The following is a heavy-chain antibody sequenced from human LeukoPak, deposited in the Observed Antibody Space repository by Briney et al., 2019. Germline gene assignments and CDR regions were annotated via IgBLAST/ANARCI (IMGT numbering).Heavy chain of an antibody. CDR2: ISSSGSTI. J-gene: IGHJ3*02. CDR3: ARLVSGYGYGHDAFDI. CDR1: GFTFSSYE. Sequence: PGGSLRLSCAASGFTFSSYEMNWVRQAPGKGLEWVSYISSSGSTIYYADSVKGRFTISRDNAKNSLYLQMNSLRAEDTAVYYCARLVSGYGYGHDAFDIWGQGTMVTVSS. D-gene: IGHD5-18*01. V-gene: IGHV3-48*03.